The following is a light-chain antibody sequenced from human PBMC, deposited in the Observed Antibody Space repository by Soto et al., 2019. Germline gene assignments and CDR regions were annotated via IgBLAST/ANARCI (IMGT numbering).Light chain of an antibody. CDR2: GAS. CDR1: QSVSSN. V-gene: IGKV3-15*01. CDR3: QQYNNWPVP. Sequence: EIVMTQSPATLSVSPGERATLSCRASQSVSSNLAWYQQKPGQAPRLLIYGASTRATGIPARFSGSGSGTEFTLTISSLQSEDFVVYYCQQYNNWPVPFGQGTKVEIK. J-gene: IGKJ1*01.